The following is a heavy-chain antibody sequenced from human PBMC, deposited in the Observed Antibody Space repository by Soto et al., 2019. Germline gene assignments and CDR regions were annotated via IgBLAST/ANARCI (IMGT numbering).Heavy chain of an antibody. V-gene: IGHV3-33*01. CDR2: IWYDGSNE. D-gene: IGHD2-2*01. J-gene: IGHJ4*02. CDR1: GFTFSTYG. CDR3: ARGAPYCSSANCLTHFDY. Sequence: QVQLVESGGGVVQPGRSLRLSCAASGFTFSTYGMHWVRQAPGKGLQWVAVIWYDGSNEYYPDSVRGRFTISRDNSKNTLYLQMNSLRAEDTAVYYCARGAPYCSSANCLTHFDYWGQGTLVTVSS.